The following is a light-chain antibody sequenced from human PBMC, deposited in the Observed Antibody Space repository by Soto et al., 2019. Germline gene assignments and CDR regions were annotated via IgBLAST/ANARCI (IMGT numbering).Light chain of an antibody. CDR2: ATS. CDR1: QRVSSSY. Sequence: EIGLTQAPGTLFLTPTERATLSRRASQRVSSSYLAWYQQKPGQLPRLVMYATSSRATVIPARFSGSGSGTDFTLTISILEPEDFAVYYCQPYGTLSWTFAQETKVDIK. V-gene: IGKV3-20*01. J-gene: IGKJ1*01. CDR3: QPYGTLSWT.